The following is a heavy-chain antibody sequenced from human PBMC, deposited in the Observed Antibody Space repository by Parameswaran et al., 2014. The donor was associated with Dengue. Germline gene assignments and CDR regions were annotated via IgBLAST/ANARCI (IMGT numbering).Heavy chain of an antibody. Sequence: SWVRQAPGQGLEWMGGIIPIFGTANYAQKFQGRVTITADESTSTAYMELSSLRSEDTAVYYCARDLLRIVGRPQTSYYYYYGMDVWGQGTTVTVSS. D-gene: IGHD2-21*01. V-gene: IGHV1-69*01. CDR3: ARDLLRIVGRPQTSYYYYYGMDV. J-gene: IGHJ6*02. CDR2: IIPIFGTA.